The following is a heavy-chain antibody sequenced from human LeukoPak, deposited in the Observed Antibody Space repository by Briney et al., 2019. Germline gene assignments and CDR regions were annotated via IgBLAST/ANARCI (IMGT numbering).Heavy chain of an antibody. CDR1: GGFISSGGYY. Sequence: PSETLSLTCTVSGGFISSGGYYWSWIRQHPGKGLEWIGSIYYSGSTNYNPSLQGRVTISLDTSRNQFSLKLSSVTAADTAVYYCASGDNDPLFDYWGQGTLVTVSS. D-gene: IGHD1-1*01. CDR3: ASGDNDPLFDY. J-gene: IGHJ4*02. CDR2: IYYSGST. V-gene: IGHV4-31*03.